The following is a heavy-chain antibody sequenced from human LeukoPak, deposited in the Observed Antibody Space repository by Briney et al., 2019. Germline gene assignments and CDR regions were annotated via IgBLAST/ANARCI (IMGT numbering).Heavy chain of an antibody. Sequence: PGGSLRLSCAASGFTFSSYWMHWVRQAPGKGLVWVSRMNSDGSSTSYADSVKGRFTISRDNAKNTLYLQMNSLRAEDTAVYYCVKDLEDVLWYFDLWGRGTLVTVSS. D-gene: IGHD3-3*01. V-gene: IGHV3-74*01. CDR1: GFTFSSYW. CDR2: MNSDGSST. CDR3: VKDLEDVLWYFDL. J-gene: IGHJ2*01.